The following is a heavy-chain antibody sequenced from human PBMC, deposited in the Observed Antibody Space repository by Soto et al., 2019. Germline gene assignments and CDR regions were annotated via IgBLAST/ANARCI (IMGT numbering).Heavy chain of an antibody. D-gene: IGHD4-17*01. Sequence: GGSLRLSCPASGFSFSTYAMNWVRQAPGKGLEWVSVISGSGDTTYYADSVKGRFTISRDNSKDTLYLQMNRLTAEDTALYYCAKRDTVTAKYFQHWGQGTLVTVSS. V-gene: IGHV3-23*01. CDR1: GFSFSTYA. CDR2: ISGSGDTT. J-gene: IGHJ1*01. CDR3: AKRDTVTAKYFQH.